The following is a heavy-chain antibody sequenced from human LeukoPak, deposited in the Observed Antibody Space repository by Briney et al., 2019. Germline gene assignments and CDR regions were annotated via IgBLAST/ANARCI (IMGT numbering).Heavy chain of an antibody. CDR1: GFTFSGYE. V-gene: IGHV3-48*03. CDR2: ISVNGGAM. J-gene: IGHJ2*01. D-gene: IGHD6-13*01. CDR3: KTDRLGAVGRDRYFDL. Sequence: GGSLRLSCTASGFTFSGYEMTWVRQAPGKGLEWMSYISVNGGAMHYADSVRGRFTTSRDDAKNSLYLHMNSLRVEDMANCARKTDRLGAVGRDRYFDLWGRGTLITVSS.